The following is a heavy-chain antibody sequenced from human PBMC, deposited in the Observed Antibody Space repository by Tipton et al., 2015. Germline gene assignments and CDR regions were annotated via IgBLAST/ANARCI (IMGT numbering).Heavy chain of an antibody. D-gene: IGHD3-22*01. Sequence: TLSLTCAVYGGSFSSSNWWSWVRQPPGKGLEWIGEIHHGGSTNYNPSLKSRVTMSVDTSKNQFSLKLSSVTAADTAVYYCARGGYDSSGYHNDAFDIWGQGTMVTVSS. CDR3: ARGGYDSSGYHNDAFDI. CDR1: GGSFSSSNW. CDR2: IHHGGST. V-gene: IGHV4-4*02. J-gene: IGHJ3*02.